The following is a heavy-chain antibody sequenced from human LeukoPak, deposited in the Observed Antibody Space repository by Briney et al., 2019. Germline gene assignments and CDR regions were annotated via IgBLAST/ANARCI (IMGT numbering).Heavy chain of an antibody. CDR1: GFSVSSNS. Sequence: TGGSLRLSCAASGFSVSSNSMSWVRQAPGKGLECVSIIYSRDVTSYADSVKDRFTISRDSDKNTLFLQMDSLRSDDTAVYYCARVLAAIALRDYHYVDVWGKGTTVTVSS. J-gene: IGHJ6*03. D-gene: IGHD6-19*01. V-gene: IGHV3-53*01. CDR2: IYSRDVT. CDR3: ARVLAAIALRDYHYVDV.